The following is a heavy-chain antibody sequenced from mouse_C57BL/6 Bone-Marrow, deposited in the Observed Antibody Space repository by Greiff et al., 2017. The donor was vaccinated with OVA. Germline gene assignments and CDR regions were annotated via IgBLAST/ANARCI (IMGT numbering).Heavy chain of an antibody. CDR2: IDPSDSET. CDR3: ARTGDYYGSSFPY. Sequence: QVQLQQPGAELVRPGSSVKLSCKASGYTFTSYWMHWVKQRPIQGLEWIGNIDPSDSETHYNQKFKDKATLTVDKSSSTAYMQLSSLTSEDSAVYYCARTGDYYGSSFPYWGQGTLVTFSA. V-gene: IGHV1-52*01. CDR1: GYTFTSYW. J-gene: IGHJ3*01. D-gene: IGHD1-1*01.